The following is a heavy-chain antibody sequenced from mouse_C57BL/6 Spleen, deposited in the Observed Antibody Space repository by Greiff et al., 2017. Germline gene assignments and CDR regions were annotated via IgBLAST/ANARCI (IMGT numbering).Heavy chain of an antibody. CDR2: IYPRSGNT. CDR3: AYYDGSSYDAMDY. Sequence: QVQLKQSGAELARPGASVKLSCKASGYTFTSYGISWVKQRTGQGLEWIGEIYPRSGNTYYNEKFKGKATLTADKSSSTAYMELRSLTSEDSAVYFCAYYDGSSYDAMDYWGQGTSVTVSS. D-gene: IGHD1-1*01. V-gene: IGHV1-81*01. J-gene: IGHJ4*01. CDR1: GYTFTSYG.